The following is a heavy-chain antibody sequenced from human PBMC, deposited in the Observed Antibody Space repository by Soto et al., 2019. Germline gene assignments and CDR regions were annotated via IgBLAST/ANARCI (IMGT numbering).Heavy chain of an antibody. J-gene: IGHJ4*02. CDR3: ARVSRVNFSSSSAFDY. V-gene: IGHV3-33*01. CDR2: IWYDGSNK. D-gene: IGHD6-6*01. CDR1: GFTFSSYG. Sequence: PGGSLRLSCAASGFTFSSYGMHWVRQAPGKGLEWVAVIWYDGSNKYYADSVKGRFTISRDNSKNTLYLQMNSLRAEDTAVYYCARVSRVNFSSSSAFDYWGQGTLVTVSS.